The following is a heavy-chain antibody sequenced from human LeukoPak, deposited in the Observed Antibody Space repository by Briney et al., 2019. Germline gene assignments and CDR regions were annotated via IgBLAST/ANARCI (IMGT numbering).Heavy chain of an antibody. CDR2: IYSGGNT. CDR1: GFTVSNNY. CDR3: ARDRSGSYTY. J-gene: IGHJ4*02. V-gene: IGHV3-66*01. Sequence: GGSLRLSCAASGFTVSNNYMSWVRHAPGKGLEWVSIIYSGGNTYYADSVKGRFTISRDNSKNTLYLQMNSLRAEDTAVYYCARDRSGSYTYWGQGTLVTVSS. D-gene: IGHD1-26*01.